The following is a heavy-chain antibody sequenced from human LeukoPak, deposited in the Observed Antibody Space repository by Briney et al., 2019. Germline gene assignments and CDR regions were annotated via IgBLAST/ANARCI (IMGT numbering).Heavy chain of an antibody. J-gene: IGHJ6*02. D-gene: IGHD4-11*01. V-gene: IGHV4-59*01. Sequence: SETLSLTCTVSGDSISSYYWSWIRQLPGKGLEWIGNIYNSETTNYNPSLESRVTISEDTSKNQFSLMLTSVTAADTAVYYCARVVYSHYWPEGMDVWGQGTTVTVSS. CDR3: ARVVYSHYWPEGMDV. CDR2: IYNSETT. CDR1: GDSISSYY.